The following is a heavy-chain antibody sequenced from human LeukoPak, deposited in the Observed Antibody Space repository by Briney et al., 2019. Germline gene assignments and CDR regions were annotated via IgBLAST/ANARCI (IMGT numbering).Heavy chain of an antibody. CDR3: AKFSRASSSDY. CDR2: IKQDGSET. J-gene: IGHJ4*02. Sequence: PGGSLRLSCAVSGFTFSSYWISWVRQAPGMGLDWVANIKQDGSETYYVDSVKGRFTISRDNDKNSLFLQMNSLRAEDTAVSFCAKFSRASSSDYWGQGTLVTVSS. D-gene: IGHD6-6*01. V-gene: IGHV3-7*01. CDR1: GFTFSSYW.